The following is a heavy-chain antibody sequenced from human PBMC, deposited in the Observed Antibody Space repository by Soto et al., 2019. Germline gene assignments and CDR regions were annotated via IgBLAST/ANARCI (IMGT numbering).Heavy chain of an antibody. J-gene: IGHJ6*02. CDR3: ANRLV. Sequence: QVQLVESGGGVVQPGRSLRLSCAASGFTFSSYAMHWVRQATGKGLEWVAVISYDGSNKYYADSVKGRFTISRDNSKNTLYLQMNSLRAEDTAVYYCANRLVWGQGTTVTVSS. CDR2: ISYDGSNK. V-gene: IGHV3-30-3*01. CDR1: GFTFSSYA.